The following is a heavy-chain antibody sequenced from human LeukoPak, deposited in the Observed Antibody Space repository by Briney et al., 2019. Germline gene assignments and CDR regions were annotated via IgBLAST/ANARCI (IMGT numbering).Heavy chain of an antibody. Sequence: SVTVSCKASGGTFSSYSISWVRQAPGQGLEWMGGIIPIFGTANYAQKFQGRVTITADKSTSTAYMELSSLRSEDTAVYYCAISGIAARPEGWFDPWGQGTLVTVSS. D-gene: IGHD6-6*01. J-gene: IGHJ5*02. CDR3: AISGIAARPEGWFDP. V-gene: IGHV1-69*06. CDR1: GGTFSSYS. CDR2: IIPIFGTA.